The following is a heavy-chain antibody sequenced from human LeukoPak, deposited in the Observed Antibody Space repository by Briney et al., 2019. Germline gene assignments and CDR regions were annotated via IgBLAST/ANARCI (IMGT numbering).Heavy chain of an antibody. CDR2: IYNSGST. D-gene: IGHD6-25*01. V-gene: IGHV4-59*08. Sequence: SETLSLTCTVSGGSVSSYYWSWIRLPPGKGLEWIGYIYNSGSTNYNPSLKSRVTISIDTSKNQFSLKLTSVTAADAAVYFCARQLPTAAADTRGYFDYWGQGAVVTVSS. CDR1: GGSVSSYY. J-gene: IGHJ4*02. CDR3: ARQLPTAAADTRGYFDY.